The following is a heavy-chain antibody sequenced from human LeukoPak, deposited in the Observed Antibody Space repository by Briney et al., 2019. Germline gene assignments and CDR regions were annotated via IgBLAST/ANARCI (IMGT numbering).Heavy chain of an antibody. J-gene: IGHJ4*02. CDR3: ARELYYYDSSGYYGYFDY. V-gene: IGHV4-31*03. Sequence: SETLSLTCTVSGGSISSGGYYWSWIRQHPGKGLEWIGYIYYSGSTYYNPSLKSRVTISVDTSKNQFSLKLSSVTAADTVVYYCARELYYYDSSGYYGYFDYWGQGTLVTVSS. CDR2: IYYSGST. CDR1: GGSISSGGYY. D-gene: IGHD3-22*01.